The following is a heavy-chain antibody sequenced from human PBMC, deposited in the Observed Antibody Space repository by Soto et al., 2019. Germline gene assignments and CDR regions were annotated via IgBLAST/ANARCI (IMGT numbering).Heavy chain of an antibody. V-gene: IGHV4-34*01. Sequence: SSETLSLTCAVYGGSFSGYYWSWIRQPPGKGLEWIGEINHSGSTNYNPSLKSRVTISVDTSKDQFSLKLSSVTAADTAVYYCARGESPAAGTADFDYWGQGTLVTVSS. D-gene: IGHD6-13*01. CDR1: GGSFSGYY. J-gene: IGHJ4*02. CDR3: ARGESPAAGTADFDY. CDR2: INHSGST.